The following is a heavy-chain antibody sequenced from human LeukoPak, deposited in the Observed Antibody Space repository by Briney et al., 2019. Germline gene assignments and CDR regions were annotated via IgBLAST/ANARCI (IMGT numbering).Heavy chain of an antibody. V-gene: IGHV3-23*01. J-gene: IGHJ6*03. CDR2: ISGSGGST. Sequence: GGSLRLSCAASGFTFSSYGMSWVRQAPGKGLEWVSAISGSGGSTYYADSVKGRFTISRDNPKNSLYLQINSLRAEDTAVYYCARDPYSGGYGDYYYYYMDVWGKGTTVTISS. CDR3: ARDPYSGGYGDYYYYYMDV. CDR1: GFTFSSYG. D-gene: IGHD1-26*01.